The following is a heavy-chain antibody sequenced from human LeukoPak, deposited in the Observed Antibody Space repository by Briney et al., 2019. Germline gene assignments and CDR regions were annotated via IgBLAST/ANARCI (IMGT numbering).Heavy chain of an antibody. V-gene: IGHV3-11*01. J-gene: IGHJ4*02. CDR2: ISSSASTL. D-gene: IGHD6-6*01. CDR1: GFTFSDYY. CDR3: ARMYSSSSSYFDY. Sequence: PGGSLRLSCAASGFTFSDYYMSWVRQAPGKGLEWVSYISSSASTLYYANSVKGRFTISRDNAKNSLYLQMSSLRAEDTAVYYCARMYSSSSSYFDYWGQGTLVTVSS.